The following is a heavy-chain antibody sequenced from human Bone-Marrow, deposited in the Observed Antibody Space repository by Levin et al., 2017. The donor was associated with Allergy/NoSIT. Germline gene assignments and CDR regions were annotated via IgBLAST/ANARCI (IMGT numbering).Heavy chain of an antibody. CDR1: GFTFYTFG. J-gene: IGHJ5*01. CDR3: AREWASGLTPRDVWFDS. Sequence: GESLKISCAASGFTFYTFGMNWVRQAPGKGLEWVSSIGSSSTFIKYADSVNGRFSISRDNAKSSLYLQMNSLTVEDTGVYYCAREWASGLTPRDVWFDSLGRGALVTGSS. CDR2: IGSSSTFI. V-gene: IGHV3-21*01. D-gene: IGHD3-10*01.